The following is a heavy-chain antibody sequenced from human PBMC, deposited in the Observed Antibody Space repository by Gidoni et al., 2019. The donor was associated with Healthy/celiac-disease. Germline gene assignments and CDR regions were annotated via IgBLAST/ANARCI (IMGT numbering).Heavy chain of an antibody. CDR3: AGDSSGYTPYDAFDI. CDR2: IWYDGSNK. Sequence: QVQLVESGGGVVQPGRSLRLSCAASGFTFSSYGMHWVRQAPGKGLEWVAVIWYDGSNKYYADSVKGRFTISRDNSKNTLYLQMNSLRAEDTAVYYCAGDSSGYTPYDAFDIWGQGTMVTVSS. CDR1: GFTFSSYG. V-gene: IGHV3-33*01. D-gene: IGHD3-22*01. J-gene: IGHJ3*02.